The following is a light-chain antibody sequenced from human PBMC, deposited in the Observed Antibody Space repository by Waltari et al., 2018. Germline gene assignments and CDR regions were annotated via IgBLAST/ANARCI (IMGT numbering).Light chain of an antibody. CDR2: DNN. V-gene: IGLV1-40*01. J-gene: IGLJ2*01. CDR1: SSNIGADYD. CDR3: QSYDSSLSGFVV. Sequence: QSVLTQPPSVSGAPGQRVTISCPGSSSNIGADYDLHWYQQLPETAPKLLIYDNNNRPSGVPDRFSGSKSGTSASLAITGLQAEDEADYYCQSYDSSLSGFVVFGGGTKLTVL.